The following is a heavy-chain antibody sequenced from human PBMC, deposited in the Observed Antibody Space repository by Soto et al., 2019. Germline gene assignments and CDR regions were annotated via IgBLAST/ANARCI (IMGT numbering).Heavy chain of an antibody. CDR3: ARQLVHDAFDI. V-gene: IGHV1-2*04. CDR2: INPNSGGT. CDR1: GYTFTGYY. J-gene: IGHJ3*02. D-gene: IGHD1-1*01. Sequence: ASVKVSCKASGYTFTGYYMHWVRQAPGQGLEWMGWINPNSGGTNYAQKFQGWVTMTRDTSISTASMELSRLRSDDTAVYYCARQLVHDAFDIWGQGTMVTVSS.